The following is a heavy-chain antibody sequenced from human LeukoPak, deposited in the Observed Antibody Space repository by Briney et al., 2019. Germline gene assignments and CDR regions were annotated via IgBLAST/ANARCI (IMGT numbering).Heavy chain of an antibody. J-gene: IGHJ4*02. CDR1: GYTFTGYY. V-gene: IGHV1-2*06. CDR3: ARAGSLYCSGGSCFLNFDY. CDR2: INPNSGGT. Sequence: ASVKVSCKASGYTFTGYYMHWVRQAPGRGLEWMGRINPNSGGTNYAQKFQGRVTMTRDTSISTAYMELSRLRSDDTAVYYCARAGSLYCSGGSCFLNFDYWGQGTLVTVSS. D-gene: IGHD2-15*01.